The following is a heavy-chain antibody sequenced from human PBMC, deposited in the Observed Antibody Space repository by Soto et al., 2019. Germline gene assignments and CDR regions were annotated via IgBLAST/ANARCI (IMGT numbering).Heavy chain of an antibody. V-gene: IGHV3-73*01. J-gene: IGHJ6*02. CDR3: TRPSSLTGTPDYYYYCGMDV. Sequence: GGSLRLSCAASGFTFSGSAMHWVRQASGKGLEWVGRIRSKANSYATAYAASVKGRFTISRDDSKNTAYLQMNSLKTEDTAVYYCTRPSSLTGTPDYYYYCGMDVWGQGTTVTVSS. CDR1: GFTFSGSA. CDR2: IRSKANSYAT. D-gene: IGHD1-20*01.